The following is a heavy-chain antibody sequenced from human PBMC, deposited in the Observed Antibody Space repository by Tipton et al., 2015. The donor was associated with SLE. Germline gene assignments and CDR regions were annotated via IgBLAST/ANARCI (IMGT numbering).Heavy chain of an antibody. CDR2: FYYSGST. D-gene: IGHD3-10*01. V-gene: IGHV4-59*01. CDR1: GGPISSYY. CDR3: ARVADYYGSGHYYYYMDV. J-gene: IGHJ6*03. Sequence: TLSLTCTVSGGPISSYYWSWIRQPPGKGLEWIGYFYYSGSTNYNPSLKSRVTISVDTSKNQFSLKLSSVTAADTAVYYCARVADYYGSGHYYYYMDVWGKGTTVTVSS.